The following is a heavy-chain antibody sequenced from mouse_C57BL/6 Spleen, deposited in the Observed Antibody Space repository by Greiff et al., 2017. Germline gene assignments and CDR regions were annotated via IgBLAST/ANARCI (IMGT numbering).Heavy chain of an antibody. CDR2: IDPSDSYT. CDR3: ARGVITTVVRGLGY. J-gene: IGHJ2*01. V-gene: IGHV1-50*01. CDR1: GYTFTSYW. Sequence: QVQLQQPGAELVKPGASVKLSCKASGYTFTSYWMQWVKQRPGQGLEWIGEIDPSDSYTNYNQKFKGKATLTVDTSSSTAYMQLSSLTSEDSAVYYCARGVITTVVRGLGYWGQGTTLTVAS. D-gene: IGHD1-1*01.